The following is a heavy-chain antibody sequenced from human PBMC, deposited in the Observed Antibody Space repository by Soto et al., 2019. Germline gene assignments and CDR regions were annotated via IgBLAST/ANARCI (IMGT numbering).Heavy chain of an antibody. CDR1: GGSVSSTSHY. D-gene: IGHD6-13*01. CDR2: IYYSGST. CDR3: ARHKDTSNWYLLPYY. V-gene: IGHV4-39*01. Sequence: QLQLQESGPGLVKPSETLSLTCSVSGGSVSSTSHYWGWIRQRPGKGLEWIGNIYYSGSTYYNPSLKSRVTISVDTYNTQFSLKLYSVAAADTAVYYCARHKDTSNWYLLPYYWGQGTLVTVSS. J-gene: IGHJ4*02.